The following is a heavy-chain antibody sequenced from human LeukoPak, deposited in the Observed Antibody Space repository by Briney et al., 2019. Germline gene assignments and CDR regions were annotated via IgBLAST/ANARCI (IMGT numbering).Heavy chain of an antibody. J-gene: IGHJ6*03. CDR2: IGSSSSFI. Sequence: PGGSLRLSCAASGFTFSSHSMNWVRQAPGKGLEWVSSIGSSSSFIYYADSVKGRFTISRDNSKNTLYLQMNSLRAEDTAVYYCAKEGLGYCSSTSCYVGYYYYYMDVWGKGTTVTISS. CDR1: GFTFSSHS. D-gene: IGHD2-2*01. V-gene: IGHV3-21*01. CDR3: AKEGLGYCSSTSCYVGYYYYYMDV.